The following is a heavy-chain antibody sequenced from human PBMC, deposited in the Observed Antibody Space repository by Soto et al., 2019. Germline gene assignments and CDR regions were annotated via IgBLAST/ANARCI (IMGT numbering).Heavy chain of an antibody. V-gene: IGHV4-59*01. CDR2: IYYSGST. J-gene: IGHJ4*02. CDR3: ARVSSGIRPYFYY. Sequence: PSETLSLTCTVSGGSISRYYSSWIRQPPGKGLEWIGYIYYSGSTNYNPSLKSRVTISVDTSKNQFSLKLSSVTAADTAVYYCARVSSGIRPYFYYWGQGTLVTVSS. CDR1: GGSISRYY. D-gene: IGHD3-22*01.